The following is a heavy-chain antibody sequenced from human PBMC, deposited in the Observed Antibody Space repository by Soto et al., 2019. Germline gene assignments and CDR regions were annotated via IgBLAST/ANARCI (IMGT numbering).Heavy chain of an antibody. CDR1: GFTFSSYA. V-gene: IGHV3-23*01. CDR2: ISGSGGST. CDR3: AKGPFRRYSGGNWFDP. D-gene: IGHD1-26*01. Sequence: GGSLRLSCAASGFTFSSYAMSWVRQAPGKGLEWVSAISGSGGSTYYADSVKGRFTISRDNSKNTLYLQMNSLRAEDTAVYYCAKGPFRRYSGGNWFDPWGQGTLVTVSS. J-gene: IGHJ5*02.